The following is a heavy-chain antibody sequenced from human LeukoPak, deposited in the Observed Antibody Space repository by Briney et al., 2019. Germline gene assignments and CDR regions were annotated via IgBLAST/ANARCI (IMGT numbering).Heavy chain of an antibody. CDR1: GGSISSGGYY. CDR2: IYYSGST. Sequence: SETLSLTCTVSGGSISSGGYYWSWIGQHPEKGLERIGYIYYSGSTYYNPSLKSRVTISVDTSKNQFSLKLSSVTAADTAVYYCARGPNYGDYDAFDIWGQGTMVTVSS. CDR3: ARGPNYGDYDAFDI. D-gene: IGHD4-17*01. V-gene: IGHV4-31*03. J-gene: IGHJ3*02.